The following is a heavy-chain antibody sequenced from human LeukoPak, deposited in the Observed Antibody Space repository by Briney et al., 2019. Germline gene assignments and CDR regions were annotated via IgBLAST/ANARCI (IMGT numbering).Heavy chain of an antibody. D-gene: IGHD5-24*01. CDR2: IHYSGGSA. CDR3: AKVIREVDMSYDY. V-gene: IGHV3-23*01. CDR1: GFTFSNYA. Sequence: GGSLRLSCAASGFTFSNYALSWVRQAPGKGLEWVSAIHYSGGSAYYADSVKGRFTISRDNSKNTLYLQMNSLRAEDTAVYYCAKVIREVDMSYDYWGQGALVTVSS. J-gene: IGHJ4*02.